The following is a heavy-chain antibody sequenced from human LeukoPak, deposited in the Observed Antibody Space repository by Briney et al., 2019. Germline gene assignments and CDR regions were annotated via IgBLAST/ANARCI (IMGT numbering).Heavy chain of an antibody. CDR3: ARVLRAASWRSYDC. V-gene: IGHV4-61*01. CDR2: IYYNGDT. CDR1: GGSFSNSLYY. J-gene: IGHJ4*02. Sequence: SETLSLTCTVSGGSFSNSLYYWSWIRQPPGKGLEWIGYIYYNGDTNYNPSLKSRVIISIDTSSNQFSLRLNSMTAADTAVYYCARVLRAASWRSYDCWGQGSLVTVSS. D-gene: IGHD5-18*01.